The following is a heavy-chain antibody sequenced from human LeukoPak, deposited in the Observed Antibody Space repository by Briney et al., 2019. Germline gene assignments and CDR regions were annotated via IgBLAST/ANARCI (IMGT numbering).Heavy chain of an antibody. CDR2: VYPADSDT. CDR1: GYSFTSYW. Sequence: GESLKISCKGSGYSFTSYWIAWVRQMPGQGLEWIGVVYPADSDTTYSPSFQGQVTISADKSSSTAYLRLSSLKASDTAIYYCVRGWWSFDYWGQGSLVTVSS. J-gene: IGHJ4*02. D-gene: IGHD3-16*01. V-gene: IGHV5-51*01. CDR3: VRGWWSFDY.